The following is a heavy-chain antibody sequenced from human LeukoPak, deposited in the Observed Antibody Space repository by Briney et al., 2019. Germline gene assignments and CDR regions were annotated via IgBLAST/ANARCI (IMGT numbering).Heavy chain of an antibody. Sequence: PSETLSLTCAVYGGSFSGYYWSWIRQPPGKGLEWIGEINHSGSTNYNPSLKSRVTISVDTSKNQFSLKLSSVTAADTAVNYCARSIGTIARRFDPWGQGTLVTVSS. V-gene: IGHV4-34*01. CDR2: INHSGST. D-gene: IGHD6-6*01. J-gene: IGHJ5*02. CDR3: ARSIGTIARRFDP. CDR1: GGSFSGYY.